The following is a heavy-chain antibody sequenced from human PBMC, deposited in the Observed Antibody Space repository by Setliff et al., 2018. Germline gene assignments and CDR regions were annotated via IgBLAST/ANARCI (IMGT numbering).Heavy chain of an antibody. CDR2: ISVYNGDT. CDR3: ARAPSVELVTIRTNSWFTY. J-gene: IGHJ4*02. Sequence: ASVKVSCKASGYTFRNYAFAWVRQAPGQGLEWVGWISVYNGDTNYAQKFQGRVTLTTDTSTSTAYMELRSLTSDDSAFYHCARAPSVELVTIRTNSWFTYRGQGTLVTVSS. D-gene: IGHD5-18*01. V-gene: IGHV1-18*01. CDR1: GYTFRNYA.